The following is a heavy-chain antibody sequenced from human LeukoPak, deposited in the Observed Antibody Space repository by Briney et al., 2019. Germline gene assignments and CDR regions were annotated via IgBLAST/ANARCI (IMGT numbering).Heavy chain of an antibody. CDR2: IWYDGSNK. CDR3: ARGRQVASLERPRGSRPSGWFDP. CDR1: GFTFSSYG. D-gene: IGHD1-1*01. V-gene: IGHV3-33*01. Sequence: PGRSLRLSCAASGFTFSSYGMHWVRQAPGKGLEWVAVIWYDGSNKYYADSVKGRFTISRDNSKNTLYLQMNSLRAEDTAVYYCARGRQVASLERPRGSRPSGWFDPWGQGTLVTVSS. J-gene: IGHJ5*02.